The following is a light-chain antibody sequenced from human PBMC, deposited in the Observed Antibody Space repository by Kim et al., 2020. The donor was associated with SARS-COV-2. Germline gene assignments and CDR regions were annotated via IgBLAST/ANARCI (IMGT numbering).Light chain of an antibody. J-gene: IGLJ3*02. CDR2: EDN. Sequence: GKTVTIACTHSSGNIGSSYVQWNQQRPGRSHTTLIYEDNQRTPGVPERFSGSVDSSSNTASLTTSGLKTEDEADYYCQSYDDFNRVFGGGTKVTVL. V-gene: IGLV6-57*01. CDR3: QSYDDFNRV. CDR1: SGNIGSSY.